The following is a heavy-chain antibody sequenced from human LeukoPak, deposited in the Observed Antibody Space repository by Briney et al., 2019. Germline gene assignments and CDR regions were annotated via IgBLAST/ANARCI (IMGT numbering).Heavy chain of an antibody. CDR2: IYSGGST. J-gene: IGHJ3*02. Sequence: GGSLRLSCAASGFTVSSNYMSWVRQAPGKGLEWVSVIYSGGSTYYADSVKGRFTISRDNSKNTLYLQMNSLRAEDTAVYYCARRCGGSCFYAVDIRGQGTMVTVSS. CDR3: ARRCGGSCFYAVDI. CDR1: GFTVSSNY. D-gene: IGHD2-15*01. V-gene: IGHV3-66*01.